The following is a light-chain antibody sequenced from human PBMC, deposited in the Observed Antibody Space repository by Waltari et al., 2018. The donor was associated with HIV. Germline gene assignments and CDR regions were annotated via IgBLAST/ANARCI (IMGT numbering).Light chain of an antibody. V-gene: IGLV10-54*04. J-gene: IGLJ3*02. CDR1: TNNVGHHG. CDR2: RNN. CDR3: SAWDSSLSAWV. Sequence: QAGLTQPPSVSKDLRQTATLTCTGNTNNVGHHGAAWLRQHQGHPPKLLSYRNNNRHSGISERFSASRSGNTASLTISGLQPEDEADYYCSAWDSSLSAWVFGGGTKLTVL.